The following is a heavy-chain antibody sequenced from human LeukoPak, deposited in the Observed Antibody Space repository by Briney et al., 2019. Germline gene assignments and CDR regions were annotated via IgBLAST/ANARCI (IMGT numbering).Heavy chain of an antibody. D-gene: IGHD2-2*01. CDR1: GGTFSSYA. V-gene: IGHV1-69*13. J-gene: IGHJ6*03. Sequence: SVKVSCKASGGTFSSYAISWVRQAPGQGLEWMGGIIPIFGTANYAQKFQGRVTITADESTSTAYMELSSLRSEDTAVYYCAGCSSTSCDYYYYYMDVWGKGTTVTVSS. CDR2: IIPIFGTA. CDR3: AGCSSTSCDYYYYYMDV.